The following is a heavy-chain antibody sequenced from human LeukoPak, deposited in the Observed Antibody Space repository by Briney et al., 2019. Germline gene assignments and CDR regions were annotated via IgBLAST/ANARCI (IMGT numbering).Heavy chain of an antibody. CDR2: IYAGDTI. Sequence: ETLSLTCTVSGGSISSSSYYWGWIRQPPVKGLEWVSVIYAGDTIHYADSVKGRFTISRDNSKNTVYLQMNSLRAEDTALYYCATIGTGDYREDSWGQGTLVTVSS. CDR3: ATIGTGDYREDS. J-gene: IGHJ4*02. CDR1: GGSISSSSYY. V-gene: IGHV3-66*01. D-gene: IGHD3/OR15-3a*01.